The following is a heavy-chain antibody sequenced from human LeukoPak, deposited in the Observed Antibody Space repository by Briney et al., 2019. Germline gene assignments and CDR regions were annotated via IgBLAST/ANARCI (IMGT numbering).Heavy chain of an antibody. Sequence: SETLSPTCTVSGYSISSGYYWGWIRQPPGKGLERIGTIYHSASTYYNPSLKSRVTISVDTSKNQFSLKLSSVTAADTAVYYCARAVVVPAAIDWFDPWGQGTLVTVSS. CDR3: ARAVVVPAAIDWFDP. J-gene: IGHJ5*02. V-gene: IGHV4-38-2*02. D-gene: IGHD2-2*02. CDR2: IYHSAST. CDR1: GYSISSGYY.